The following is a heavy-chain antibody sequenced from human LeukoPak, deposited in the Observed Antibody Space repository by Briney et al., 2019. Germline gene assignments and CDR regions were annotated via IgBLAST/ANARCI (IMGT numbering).Heavy chain of an antibody. D-gene: IGHD5-12*01. Sequence: PGGSLRLSRAASGFTFSSYAMSWVRQAPGKGLEWVSGVSGSGGSTYYADSVKGRFTISRDNSKNTLYLQMNSLRAEDTAVYYCAKDLDIVATITGNWGQGTLVTVSS. CDR1: GFTFSSYA. V-gene: IGHV3-23*01. CDR2: VSGSGGST. CDR3: AKDLDIVATITGN. J-gene: IGHJ4*02.